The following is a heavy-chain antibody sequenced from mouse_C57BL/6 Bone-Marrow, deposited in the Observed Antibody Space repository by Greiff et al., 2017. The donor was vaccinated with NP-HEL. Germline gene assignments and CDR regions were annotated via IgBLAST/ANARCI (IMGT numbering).Heavy chain of an antibody. J-gene: IGHJ1*03. Sequence: DVQLQESGAELVKPGASVKLSCTASGFNIKDYYMHWVKQRTEQGLEWIGRIDPEDGETKYAPKFQGKATITADTSSNTAYLQLSSLTTEDTAVYYCARPDYYGSSYWYFDVWGTGTTVTVSS. D-gene: IGHD1-1*01. CDR1: GFNIKDYY. CDR3: ARPDYYGSSYWYFDV. CDR2: IDPEDGET. V-gene: IGHV14-2*01.